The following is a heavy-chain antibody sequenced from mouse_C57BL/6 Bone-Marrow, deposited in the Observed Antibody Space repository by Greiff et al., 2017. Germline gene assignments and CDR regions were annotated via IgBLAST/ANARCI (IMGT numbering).Heavy chain of an antibody. D-gene: IGHD1-1*01. J-gene: IGHJ4*01. CDR2: IYPGDGDT. CDR3: ARSRYGSSLYYYAMDY. CDR1: GYAFSSSW. V-gene: IGHV1-82*01. Sequence: VKLQQSGPELVKPGASVKISCKASGYAFSSSWMNWVKQRPGKGLEWIGRIYPGDGDTNYNGKFKGKATLTADKSSSTAYMQLSSLTSEDSAVYFCARSRYGSSLYYYAMDYWGQGTSVTVSS.